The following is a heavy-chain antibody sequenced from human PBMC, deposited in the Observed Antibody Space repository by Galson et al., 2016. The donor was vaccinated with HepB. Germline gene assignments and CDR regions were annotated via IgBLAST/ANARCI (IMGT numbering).Heavy chain of an antibody. CDR1: EITFRWCV. CDR3: AREGFNAFDV. J-gene: IGHJ3*01. D-gene: IGHD3-3*01. CDR2: IHSGGST. Sequence: SLRLSCAAPEITFRWCVNPWVRQAPGKGLEWVSVIHSGGSTYHADSVKGRFTVSRDDSKNTVYLQMNSLRVEDTAIYYCAREGFNAFDVWGQGTVVTISS. V-gene: IGHV3-53*01.